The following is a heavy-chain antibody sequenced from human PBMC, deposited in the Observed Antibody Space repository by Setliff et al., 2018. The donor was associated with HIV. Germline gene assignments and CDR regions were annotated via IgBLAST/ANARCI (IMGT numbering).Heavy chain of an antibody. J-gene: IGHJ6*02. CDR2: IYSGGST. Sequence: GGSLRLSCAASGFTVSSNYMSWVRQAPGKGLEWVSVIYSGGSTYYADSVRGRFTISRDNAKNSLYLQMNSLRAEDTAVYYCARDNSRWRDYYYYGMDVWGQGTTVTVSS. V-gene: IGHV3-53*01. CDR1: GFTVSSNY. D-gene: IGHD6-13*01. CDR3: ARDNSRWRDYYYYGMDV.